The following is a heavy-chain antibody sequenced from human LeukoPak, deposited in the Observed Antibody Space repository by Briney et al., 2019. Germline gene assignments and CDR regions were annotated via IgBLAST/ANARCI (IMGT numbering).Heavy chain of an antibody. V-gene: IGHV4-59*07. CDR3: ASSRVPYAQYFDY. D-gene: IGHD2-2*01. CDR1: GGSISSYY. CDR2: IYYSVST. J-gene: IGHJ4*02. Sequence: PSHTLSLTCTVSGGSISSYYWSWIRQPPGKGLGWIGYIYYSVSTNYNPSHKSRVTISVDTSKNQFSLKLSSVTAADTAVYYCASSRVPYAQYFDYWGQGTLVTVSS.